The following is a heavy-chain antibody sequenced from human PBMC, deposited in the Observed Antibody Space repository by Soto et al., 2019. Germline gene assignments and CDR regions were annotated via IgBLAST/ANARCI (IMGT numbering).Heavy chain of an antibody. CDR1: GLTFSSYW. V-gene: IGHV3-74*01. J-gene: IGHJ4*02. Sequence: EVQLVESGGGLVQPGGSLRLSCAASGLTFSSYWMHWVRQAPGKGLVWVSRINSDGSSTSYADSVKGRFTISRDNAKNTLYLQMNSLRAEDTAVYYCARVKVAAAGTPIDYWGQGTLVTVSS. CDR3: ARVKVAAAGTPIDY. CDR2: INSDGSST. D-gene: IGHD6-13*01.